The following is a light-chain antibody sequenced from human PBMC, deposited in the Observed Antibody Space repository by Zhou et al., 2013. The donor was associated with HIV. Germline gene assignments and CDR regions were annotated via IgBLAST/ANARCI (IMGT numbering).Light chain of an antibody. J-gene: IGKJ1*01. Sequence: EIVMTQSPATLSVSPGERATLSCRASQSVRYNLAWYQQKPGQAPRLLIYGASTRATDIPARFSGSGSGTEFTLTISSLQPDDFATYYCQQYNSYPTFGQGTKVEIK. CDR2: GAS. V-gene: IGKV3-15*01. CDR1: QSVRYN. CDR3: QQYNSYPT.